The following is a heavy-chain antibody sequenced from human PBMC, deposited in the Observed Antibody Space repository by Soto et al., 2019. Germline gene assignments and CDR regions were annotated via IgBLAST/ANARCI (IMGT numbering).Heavy chain of an antibody. CDR3: NTVGRFRYPPLYHYHCIYETDD. CDR1: GFTFSNAW. V-gene: IGHV3-15*01. Sequence: GGSLRLSCAASGFTFSNAWMSWVRQAPGKGLEWVGRIKSKTDGGTTDYAAPVKGRFTISSDDSTIPLYLQMNSLKSVDTAEYYSNTVGRFRYPPLYHYHCIYETDDWGQGTSETVSS. D-gene: IGHD3-16*02. J-gene: IGHJ6*02. CDR2: IKSKTDGGTT.